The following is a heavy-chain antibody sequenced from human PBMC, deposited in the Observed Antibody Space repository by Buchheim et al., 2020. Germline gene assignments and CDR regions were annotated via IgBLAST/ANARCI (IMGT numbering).Heavy chain of an antibody. CDR1: GYTFTSYD. Sequence: QVQLVQSGAEVKKPGASVKVSCKASGYTFTSYDINWVRQATGQGLEWMGWMNPNSGNTGYAQKFQGRVTMTRNTFISTADMELSSLGSEDTAVYYFARGPALRTIFVVVIIYDYYYGMDVWGQGTT. J-gene: IGHJ6*02. CDR3: ARGPALRTIFVVVIIYDYYYGMDV. D-gene: IGHD3-3*01. V-gene: IGHV1-8*01. CDR2: MNPNSGNT.